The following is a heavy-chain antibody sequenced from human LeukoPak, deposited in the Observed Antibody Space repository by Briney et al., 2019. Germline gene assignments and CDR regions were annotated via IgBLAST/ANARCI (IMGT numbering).Heavy chain of an antibody. V-gene: IGHV4-59*01. CDR1: GGSISSYY. CDR3: ARSPFPPHHNAYYYMDV. Sequence: SETLSLTCTVSGGSISSYYWSWIRQPPGKGLGWIGYIYYSGSTNYNPSLKSRVTISVDTSKNQFSLKLSSVTAADTAVYYCARSPFPPHHNAYYYMDVWGKGTTVTVSS. CDR2: IYYSGST. D-gene: IGHD1-1*01. J-gene: IGHJ6*03.